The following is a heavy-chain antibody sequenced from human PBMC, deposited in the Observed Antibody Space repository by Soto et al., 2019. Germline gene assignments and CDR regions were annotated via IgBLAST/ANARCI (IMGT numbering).Heavy chain of an antibody. CDR2: IWYVGSNK. V-gene: IGHV3-33*01. J-gene: IGHJ4*02. Sequence: PGGSLRLSCAASGFTFDTYVMHWVRQAPGRGLEWVALIWYVGSNKYYADSVKGRFTISRDNSKNTLYLQMNRLRAEDTAVYYCARGARDFDYWGQGTLVTVSS. CDR3: ARGARDFDY. CDR1: GFTFDTYV.